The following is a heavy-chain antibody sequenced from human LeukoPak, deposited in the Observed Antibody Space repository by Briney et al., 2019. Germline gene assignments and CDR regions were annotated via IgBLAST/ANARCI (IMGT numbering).Heavy chain of an antibody. CDR1: GYTFTSYY. CDR3: AREGTYDSSGYYIDY. CDR2: INPSGGST. J-gene: IGHJ4*02. Sequence: ASAKVSCKASGYTFTSYYMHWVRQAPGQGLEWMGIINPSGGSTKYAQKFQGRFTMTRDTSTSTVYMEVSSLTSEDTAVYYCAREGTYDSSGYYIDYWGQGALVTVSS. D-gene: IGHD3-22*01. V-gene: IGHV1-46*01.